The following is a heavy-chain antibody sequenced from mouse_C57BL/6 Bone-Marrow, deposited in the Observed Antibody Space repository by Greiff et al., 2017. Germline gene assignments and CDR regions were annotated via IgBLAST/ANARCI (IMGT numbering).Heavy chain of an antibody. CDR3: GSGRWLLAFAY. CDR2: INPYNGGT. D-gene: IGHD2-3*01. V-gene: IGHV1-19*01. Sequence: EVQLQQSGPVLVKPGASVKMSCKASGYTFTDYYMNWVKQSHGKSLEWIGVINPYNGGTSYNQKFKGKATLTADKSSSTAYMELHSLTSEDSAVYYCGSGRWLLAFAYWGQGTLVTVSA. CDR1: GYTFTDYY. J-gene: IGHJ3*01.